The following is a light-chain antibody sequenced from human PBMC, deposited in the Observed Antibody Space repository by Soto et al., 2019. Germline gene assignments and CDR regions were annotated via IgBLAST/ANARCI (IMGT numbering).Light chain of an antibody. V-gene: IGKV3-15*01. CDR1: QSVSDN. Sequence: EIVLTPSPATLSVSPGERATLSCRASQSVSDNLAWYQQKPGQAPRLLIYDASTRATGIPARFGGSGSGTEFTLTISILQSEDFAVYFCQQYNNWPWTFGQGTKVEIK. CDR3: QQYNNWPWT. J-gene: IGKJ1*01. CDR2: DAS.